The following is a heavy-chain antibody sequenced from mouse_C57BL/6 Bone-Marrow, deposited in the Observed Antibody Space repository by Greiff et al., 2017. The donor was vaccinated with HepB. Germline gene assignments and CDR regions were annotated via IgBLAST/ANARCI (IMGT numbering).Heavy chain of an antibody. CDR3: AGIMGYDGTLDYAMDY. CDR1: GYTFTSYW. V-gene: IGHV1-64*01. Sequence: VQLVESGAELVKPGASVKLSCKASGYTFTSYWMHWVKQRPGQGLEWIGMIHPNSGSTNYNEKFKSKATLTVDKSSSTAYMQLSSLTSEDSAVYYCAGIMGYDGTLDYAMDYWGQGTSVTVSS. CDR2: IHPNSGST. D-gene: IGHD2-2*01. J-gene: IGHJ4*01.